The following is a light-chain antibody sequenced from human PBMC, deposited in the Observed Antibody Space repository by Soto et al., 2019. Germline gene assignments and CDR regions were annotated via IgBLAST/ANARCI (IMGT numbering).Light chain of an antibody. V-gene: IGLV1-44*01. J-gene: IGLJ2*01. CDR2: TND. CDR3: AAWDDSLNGVV. CDR1: SSNIESNF. Sequence: QAVVTQSPSASGTPGQRVTISCSGSSSNIESNFVNWYQQVPGTAPKLLIYTNDQRPSGVPDRFSGSKSGTSASLAISGLQSEDEADYYCAAWDDSLNGVVIGGGTKLTVL.